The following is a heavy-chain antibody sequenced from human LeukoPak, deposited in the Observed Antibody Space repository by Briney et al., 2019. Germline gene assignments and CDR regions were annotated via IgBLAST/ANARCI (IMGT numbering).Heavy chain of an antibody. CDR2: IRYDGTIK. CDR3: ARAVTTALDY. V-gene: IGHV3-30*02. CDR1: GFTFSTYG. D-gene: IGHD4-17*01. J-gene: IGHJ4*02. Sequence: PGGPLRISCAATGFTFSTYGMHWLRQTPGKGLEWVAFIRYDGTIKYYADSVKGRFTISRDNTKNSLYLRMNSLRAEDTAVYFCARAVTTALDYWGQGALVTVSS.